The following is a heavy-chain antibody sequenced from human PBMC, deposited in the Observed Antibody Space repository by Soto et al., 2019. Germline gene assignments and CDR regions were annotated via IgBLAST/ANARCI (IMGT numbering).Heavy chain of an antibody. CDR1: GYSFSTFG. CDR3: AKGTFSGSYIVDF. D-gene: IGHD1-26*01. V-gene: IGHV1-3*01. J-gene: IGHJ4*02. CDR2: INAGNGNT. Sequence: QVQLVQSGAEVKKPGSSVKVSCKASGYSFSTFGIHWVRQAPGQRPEWMGWINAGNGNTKYSQKFQGRVTITRDTSASTVYMEMSSLKSEDTAVFYWAKGTFSGSYIVDFWGQGTLVSVSS.